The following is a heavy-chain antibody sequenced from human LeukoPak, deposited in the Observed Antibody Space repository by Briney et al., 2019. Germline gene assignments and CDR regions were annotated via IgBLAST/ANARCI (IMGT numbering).Heavy chain of an antibody. D-gene: IGHD6-13*01. Sequence: PSETLSLSCTVHGASLSDYYWTWIRQSPEKGLECVGAIDHRGSASYNPSLESRVTISLDTSKNQFSLNLASVTAADTAVYYCARQMSYSSSWDLGAFDIWGQGAMVTVSS. V-gene: IGHV4-34*01. CDR1: GASLSDYY. CDR3: ARQMSYSSSWDLGAFDI. J-gene: IGHJ3*02. CDR2: IDHRGSA.